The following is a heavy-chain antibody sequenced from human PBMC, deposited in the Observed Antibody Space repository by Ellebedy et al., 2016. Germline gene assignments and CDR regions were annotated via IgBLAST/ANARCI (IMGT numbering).Heavy chain of an antibody. V-gene: IGHV4-31*03. J-gene: IGHJ6*02. D-gene: IGHD5-18*01. Sequence: SETLSLTXTVSGGSINSGGYYWTWIRQHPVKGLEWIGYIYYSGNTNYNPSLKSRVTISVDTSKNQFSLNLRSVTAADTAVYYCARDKVDTAITSFYYGLDVWGQGTTVTVSS. CDR3: ARDKVDTAITSFYYGLDV. CDR2: IYYSGNT. CDR1: GGSINSGGYY.